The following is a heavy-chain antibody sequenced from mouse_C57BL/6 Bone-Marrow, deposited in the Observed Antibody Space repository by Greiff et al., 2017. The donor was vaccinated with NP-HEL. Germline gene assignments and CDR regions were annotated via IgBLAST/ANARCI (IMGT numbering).Heavy chain of an antibody. J-gene: IGHJ3*01. Sequence: DVKLVESGGGLVKPGGSLKLSCAASGFTFSSYTMSWVRQTPEKRLEWVATISGGGGNTYYPDSVKGRFTLSRDNAKNTLYLQMSSLRSEDTALYYCARHGSSYPWFAYWGQGTLVTVSA. V-gene: IGHV5-9*01. D-gene: IGHD1-1*01. CDR2: ISGGGGNT. CDR1: GFTFSSYT. CDR3: ARHGSSYPWFAY.